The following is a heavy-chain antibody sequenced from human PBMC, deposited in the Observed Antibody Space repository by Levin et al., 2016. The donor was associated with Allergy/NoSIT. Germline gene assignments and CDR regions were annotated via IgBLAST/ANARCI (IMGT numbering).Heavy chain of an antibody. Sequence: ETLSLTCAASGFTFSSYTMSWVRQAPGKGLEWVSAISGSGGSTYYADSVKGRFTISRDNSKNTLYLQMNSLRAEDTAVYYCAREGEVVPAAIDYWGQGTLVTVSS. CDR1: GFTFSSYT. J-gene: IGHJ4*02. D-gene: IGHD2-2*01. CDR3: AREGEVVPAAIDY. CDR2: ISGSGGST. V-gene: IGHV3-23*01.